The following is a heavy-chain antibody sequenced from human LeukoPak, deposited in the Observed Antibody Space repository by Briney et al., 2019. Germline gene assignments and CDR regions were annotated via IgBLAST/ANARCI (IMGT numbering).Heavy chain of an antibody. CDR3: ARDGAVAGSYYFDY. Sequence: GGSLRLSCAASGFTFSSYWMSWVRQAPGKGLEWVANIKQDGSEKYYVDSVKGRFTISRDNAKNSLYLQMNSLRAEDTAVYYCARDGAVAGSYYFDYWGQGTLVTVSS. D-gene: IGHD6-19*01. J-gene: IGHJ4*02. CDR2: IKQDGSEK. V-gene: IGHV3-7*01. CDR1: GFTFSSYW.